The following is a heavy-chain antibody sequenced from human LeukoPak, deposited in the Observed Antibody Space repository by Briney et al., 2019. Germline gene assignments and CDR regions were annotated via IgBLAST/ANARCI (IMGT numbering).Heavy chain of an antibody. CDR1: GGSISSGGYY. CDR3: ARPKRGVSPYAFDI. J-gene: IGHJ3*02. V-gene: IGHV4-31*03. Sequence: SQTLSLTCTVSGGSISSGGYYWSWIRQHPGKGLEWIGYIYYSGSTYYNPSLKSRVTISVDTSKNQFSLKLSSVTAADTAVYYCARPKRGVSPYAFDIWGQGTMVTVSS. CDR2: IYYSGST. D-gene: IGHD2-8*01.